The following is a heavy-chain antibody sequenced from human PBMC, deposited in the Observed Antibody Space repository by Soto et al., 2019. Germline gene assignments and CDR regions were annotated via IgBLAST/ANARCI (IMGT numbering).Heavy chain of an antibody. CDR1: GGSISSYY. CDR2: IYYSGST. Sequence: QVQLQESGPGLVKPSETLSLTCTVSGGSISSYYCSWIRQPPGKGLEWIGYIYYSGSTNYNPSLKSRVTISVDTSKNQFSLKLSSVTAADTAVYYCARNPYYYYGMDVWGQGTTVTVSS. V-gene: IGHV4-59*01. CDR3: ARNPYYYYGMDV. J-gene: IGHJ6*02.